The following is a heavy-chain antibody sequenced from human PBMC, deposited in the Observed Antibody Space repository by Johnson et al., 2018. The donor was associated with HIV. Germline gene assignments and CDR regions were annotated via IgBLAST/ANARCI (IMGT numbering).Heavy chain of an antibody. CDR1: GFTFSSYA. CDR2: IRSKAYGGTT. Sequence: VQLVESGGGVVQPGRSLRLSCAASGFTFSSYAMSWVRQAPGKGLEWVGFIRSKAYGGTTEYAASVKGRFIISRDDSKSIAYLQMNSLRAEDTAVYYCAKDFVTHGAFDIWGQGTMVTVSS. V-gene: IGHV3-49*04. CDR3: AKDFVTHGAFDI. D-gene: IGHD2-21*01. J-gene: IGHJ3*02.